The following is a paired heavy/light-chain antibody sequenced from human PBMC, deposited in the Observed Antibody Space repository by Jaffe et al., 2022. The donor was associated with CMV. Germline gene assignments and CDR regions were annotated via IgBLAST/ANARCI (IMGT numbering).Light chain of an antibody. CDR2: EDK. V-gene: IGLV6-57*04. CDR3: QSYDNVNWV. J-gene: IGLJ3*02. Sequence: NFMLTQPHSVSESPGKTVTISCTRNSGSIANNYVQWYQQRPGSAPITVVYEDKQRPSGVPDRFSGSIDSSSNSASLTISGLKTEDEADYYCQSYDNVNWVFGGGTKLTVL. CDR1: SGSIANNY.
Heavy chain of an antibody. Sequence: QAQFVQSGAEVKKPGASVRLSCRASKYTFTQYTIHWVRQAPGQGLEWMGWINAGNGNTQYSQKFQGRVTITRDTSAGTVYVDIGALTSEDTAIYYCTRGVSWGQGTLVTVSS. CDR3: TRGVS. CDR2: INAGNGNT. J-gene: IGHJ5*02. CDR1: KYTFTQYT. V-gene: IGHV1-3*01.